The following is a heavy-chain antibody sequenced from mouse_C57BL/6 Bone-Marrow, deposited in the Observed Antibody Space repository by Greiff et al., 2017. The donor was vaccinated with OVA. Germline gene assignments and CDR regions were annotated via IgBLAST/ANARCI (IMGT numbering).Heavy chain of an antibody. V-gene: IGHV1-9*01. D-gene: IGHD2-2*01. Sequence: VQLQQSGAELLKPGASVKLSCKATGYTFTGYWIEWVKQRPGHGLEWIGEILPGSCSTNYNEKFKGKATFTADTASNTAYMQLSSLTTEDSAIYYCARCEVTNYFDYWGQGTTLTVSS. CDR1: GYTFTGYW. J-gene: IGHJ2*01. CDR2: ILPGSCST. CDR3: ARCEVTNYFDY.